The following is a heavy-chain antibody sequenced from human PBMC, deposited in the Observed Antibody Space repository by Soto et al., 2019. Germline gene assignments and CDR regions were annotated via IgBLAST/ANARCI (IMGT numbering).Heavy chain of an antibody. CDR1: GGSISSGGYY. D-gene: IGHD4-17*01. V-gene: IGHV4-31*03. Sequence: SETLSLTCTVSGGSISSGGYYWSWIRQHPGKGLEWIGYFYYSGSTYYNPSLKSRVTISVDTSKNQFSLKLSSVTAADTAVYYCASSSSWQSTYFDYWGQGTLVTVSS. J-gene: IGHJ4*02. CDR3: ASSSSWQSTYFDY. CDR2: FYYSGST.